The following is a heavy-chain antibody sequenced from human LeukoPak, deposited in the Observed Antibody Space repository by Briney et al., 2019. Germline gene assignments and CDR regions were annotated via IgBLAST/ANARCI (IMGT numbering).Heavy chain of an antibody. Sequence: GASVKVSCKASGYTFTSYYMHWVRQAPGQGLEWMGIINPSGGSTSYAQKFQGRVTMTRDTSTSTVYMELSSLRSEDTAVYYCARGPSIAARGGYYYYYGMDVWGQGTTVTVPS. J-gene: IGHJ6*02. CDR3: ARGPSIAARGGYYYYYGMDV. CDR1: GYTFTSYY. CDR2: INPSGGST. D-gene: IGHD6-6*01. V-gene: IGHV1-46*01.